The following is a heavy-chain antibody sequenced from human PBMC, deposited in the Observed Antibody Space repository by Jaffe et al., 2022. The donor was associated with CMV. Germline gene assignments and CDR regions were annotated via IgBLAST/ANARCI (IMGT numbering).Heavy chain of an antibody. D-gene: IGHD3-9*01. CDR3: ARVSTKANPPYDILTGYYDHSVRGRTGWFDP. CDR2: INHSGST. CDR1: GGSFSGYY. J-gene: IGHJ5*02. V-gene: IGHV4-34*01. Sequence: QVQLQQWGAGLLKPSETLSLTCAVYGGSFSGYYWSWIRQPPGKGLEWIGEINHSGSTNYNPSLKSRVTISVDTSKNQFSLKLSSVTAADTAVYYCARVSTKANPPYDILTGYYDHSVRGRTGWFDPWGQGTLVTVSS.